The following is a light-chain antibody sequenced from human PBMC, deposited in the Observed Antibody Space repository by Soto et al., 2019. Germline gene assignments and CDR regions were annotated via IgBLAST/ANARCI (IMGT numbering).Light chain of an antibody. CDR1: SSNIGAGYD. Sequence: QPVLTQPPSVSGAPGQRVTISCTGSSSNIGAGYDVHWYQQLPGTAPKLLIYGNSNRPSGVPDRFSGSKSGTSASLAITGLQAEDEADYYCQSYDSSLRVFGGGTTLTVL. CDR2: GNS. J-gene: IGLJ2*01. V-gene: IGLV1-40*01. CDR3: QSYDSSLRV.